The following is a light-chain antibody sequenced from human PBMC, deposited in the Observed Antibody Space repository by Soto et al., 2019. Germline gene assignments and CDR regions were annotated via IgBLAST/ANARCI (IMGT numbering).Light chain of an antibody. CDR1: QAILTY. CDR2: DAS. V-gene: IGKV1-39*01. Sequence: DIHLTQSPYSLSAAVGDRVTITCRASQAILTYLNWLQQKAGKAPEILIYDASGLRSGVPSRFTGSGSATDFTLTITSLQREDAGTYFSQQTFSPDVTFGGGTKV. CDR3: QQTFSPDVT. J-gene: IGKJ4*01.